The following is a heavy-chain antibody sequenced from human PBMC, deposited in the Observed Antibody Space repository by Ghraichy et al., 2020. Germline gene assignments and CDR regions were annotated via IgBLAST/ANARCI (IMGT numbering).Heavy chain of an antibody. V-gene: IGHV4-59*01. CDR1: GGSISSYY. Sequence: SETLSLTCTVSGGSISSYYWSWIRQPPGKGLEWIGYIYYSGSTNYNPSLKSRVTISVDTSKNQFSLKLSSVTAADTAVYYCARDLGVGATSFDIWGQGTMVTVSS. J-gene: IGHJ3*02. CDR3: ARDLGVGATSFDI. D-gene: IGHD1-26*01. CDR2: IYYSGST.